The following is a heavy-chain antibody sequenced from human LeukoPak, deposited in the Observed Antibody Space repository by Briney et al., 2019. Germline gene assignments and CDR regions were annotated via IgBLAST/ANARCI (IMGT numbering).Heavy chain of an antibody. D-gene: IGHD5-18*01. V-gene: IGHV3-23*01. CDR1: GFIFNSYG. CDR3: AKGKPHLSVDTAMVTDY. CDR2: ISESGGST. Sequence: PGGSLRLSCAASGFIFNSYGMNWVRQTPGKGLEWVSGISESGGSTSYADSVKGRFTIFRDNSKNTLYLQMNSLRAEDTAVYYCAKGKPHLSVDTAMVTDYWGQGTLVTVSS. J-gene: IGHJ4*02.